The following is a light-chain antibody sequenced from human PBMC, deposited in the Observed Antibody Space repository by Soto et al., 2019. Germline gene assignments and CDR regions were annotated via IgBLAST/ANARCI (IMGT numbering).Light chain of an antibody. J-gene: IGKJ2*01. V-gene: IGKV1-39*01. Sequence: DIQMTQAQSSLSTSVDDRVTITCRASQSISTYLNRYQHKPEIAPRLLIYAASNLQTGVPSRFSGSGSGTDFTLTISGLQPADFATYFCHQSFSFPRTCGQGTKVDSK. CDR1: QSISTY. CDR3: HQSFSFPRT. CDR2: AAS.